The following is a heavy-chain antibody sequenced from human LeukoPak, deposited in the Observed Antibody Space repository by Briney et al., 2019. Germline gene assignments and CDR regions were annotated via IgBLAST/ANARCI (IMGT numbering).Heavy chain of an antibody. V-gene: IGHV1-2*02. D-gene: IGHD2-2*01. CDR2: INPNSGGT. J-gene: IGHJ4*02. CDR1: GYTFTGYY. Sequence: GASVKVSCKASGYTFTGYYMHWVRQAPGQGLEWMGWINPNSGGTNYAQKFQGRVTMTRDTSTSTAYMELSRLRSDDTAVYYCARVPLVVPAAIDYWGQGTLVTVSS. CDR3: ARVPLVVPAAIDY.